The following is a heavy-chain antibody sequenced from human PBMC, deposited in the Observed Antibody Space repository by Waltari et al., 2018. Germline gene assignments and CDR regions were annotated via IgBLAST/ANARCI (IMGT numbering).Heavy chain of an antibody. V-gene: IGHV1-8*03. J-gene: IGHJ6*03. CDR1: GYTFTFYD. D-gene: IGHD3-22*01. CDR3: ARGVGITLIVGDHYYYYMDV. Sequence: QVQLVQSGAEVKKPGASVRVACKASGYTFTFYDINWVRQATGHGLEWMGWVNPKSGDTAYAQKFQGRVTLTRNTSLSTAYMELSSLSSDDTAVYYCARGVGITLIVGDHYYYYMDVWGKGTTVTVSS. CDR2: VNPKSGDT.